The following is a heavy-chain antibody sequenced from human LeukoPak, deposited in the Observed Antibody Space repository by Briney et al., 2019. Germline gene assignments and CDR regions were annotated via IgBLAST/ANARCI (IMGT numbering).Heavy chain of an antibody. CDR3: AREGYYSGLDV. CDR1: GFTFSSYA. Sequence: PGGSLRLSCAASGFTFSSYAMNWVRQAPGKGLEWVAYIDRGGSNTFYADSLRGRSTISRDNAKNSLILQMNSLTAEDTGIYYCAREGYYSGLDVWGEGTTVTVSS. CDR2: IDRGGSNT. V-gene: IGHV3-21*01. J-gene: IGHJ6*04.